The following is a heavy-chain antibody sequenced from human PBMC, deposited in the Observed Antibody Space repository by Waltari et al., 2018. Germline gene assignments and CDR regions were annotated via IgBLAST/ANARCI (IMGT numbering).Heavy chain of an antibody. CDR1: GYTFTGYY. CDR2: INPDNGGT. V-gene: IGHV1-2*06. J-gene: IGHJ4*02. D-gene: IGHD3-3*01. CDR3: ARDHDFDCPRCICFYFDY. Sequence: QVQLVQSGAEVKKPGASVKVSCKASGYTFTGYYICWVRQAPGQGLEWLGRINPDNGGTDYARKFEGRVTMTRDTSLNTAYLEISSLRSDDTAVYYCARDHDFDCPRCICFYFDYWGQGTLVTVSS.